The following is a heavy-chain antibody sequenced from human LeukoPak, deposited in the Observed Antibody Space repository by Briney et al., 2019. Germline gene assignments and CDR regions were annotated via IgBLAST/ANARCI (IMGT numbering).Heavy chain of an antibody. J-gene: IGHJ4*02. D-gene: IGHD6-13*01. CDR3: ARRYTNSWAHDY. CDR2: VSGSGGST. Sequence: PGGSLRLSCAASGFTFSSYTMSWVRQAPGKGLEWVSGVSGSGGSTHYADSVKGRFTISRDNSKNTLYLQMNSLRAEDTAVYYCARRYTNSWAHDYWGQGTLVTVSS. V-gene: IGHV3-23*01. CDR1: GFTFSSYT.